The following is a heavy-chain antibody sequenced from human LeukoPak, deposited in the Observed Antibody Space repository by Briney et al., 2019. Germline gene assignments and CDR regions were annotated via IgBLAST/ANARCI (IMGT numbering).Heavy chain of an antibody. CDR2: ISAYNGNT. D-gene: IGHD3-10*01. CDR3: ASPYYGSGSYLY. CDR1: GYTFTSYS. J-gene: IGHJ4*02. V-gene: IGHV1-18*01. Sequence: ASVKVSCKASGYTFTSYSISWVRQAPGQGLEWMGWISAYNGNTNYAQKLQGRVTMTTDTSTSTAYMELRSLRSDDTAVYYCASPYYGSGSYLYWGQGTLVTVSS.